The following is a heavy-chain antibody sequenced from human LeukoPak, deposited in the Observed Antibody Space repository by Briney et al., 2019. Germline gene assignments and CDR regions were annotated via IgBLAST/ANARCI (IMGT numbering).Heavy chain of an antibody. Sequence: GGSLRLSCAASGFTFSNYWMNWVRQAPGKGLEWVSAISGSGGSTYYADSVKGRFTISRDNSKNTLYLQMNSLRAEDTAVYYCAKDPSGSYYEGYYFDYWGQGTLVTVSS. V-gene: IGHV3-23*01. CDR3: AKDPSGSYYEGYYFDY. CDR1: GFTFSNYW. J-gene: IGHJ4*02. D-gene: IGHD1-26*01. CDR2: ISGSGGST.